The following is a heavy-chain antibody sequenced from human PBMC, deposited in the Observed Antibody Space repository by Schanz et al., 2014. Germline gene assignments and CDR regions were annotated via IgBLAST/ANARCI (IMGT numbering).Heavy chain of an antibody. CDR1: GFTVSINY. Sequence: VQLVESGGGVVQPGRSLRLSCAASGFTVSINYMSWVLQAPGKGLEWVANIKHDGDEKDYVDSVKGRFTISRDNAKKSLYLEMNSLRAEDTAVYYCAREKRRTEVVLDHWGQGTLVTVS. V-gene: IGHV3-7*01. J-gene: IGHJ4*02. CDR2: IKHDGDEK. CDR3: AREKRRTEVVLDH.